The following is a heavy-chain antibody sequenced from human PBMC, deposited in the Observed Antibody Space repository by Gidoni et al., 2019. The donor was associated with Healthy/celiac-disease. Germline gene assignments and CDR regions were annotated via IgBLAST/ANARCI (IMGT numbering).Heavy chain of an antibody. D-gene: IGHD6-19*01. CDR2: ISWNSGSI. Sequence: EVQLVESGVDLVHPVRSLRLSCAASGFTFDDYAMHWVRQAPGKGLEWVSGISWNSGSIGYADSVKGRFTISRDNAKNSLYMQMNSLRAEDTALYYCAKAKGSVAGTYFDYWGQGTLVTVSS. J-gene: IGHJ4*02. V-gene: IGHV3-9*01. CDR1: GFTFDDYA. CDR3: AKAKGSVAGTYFDY.